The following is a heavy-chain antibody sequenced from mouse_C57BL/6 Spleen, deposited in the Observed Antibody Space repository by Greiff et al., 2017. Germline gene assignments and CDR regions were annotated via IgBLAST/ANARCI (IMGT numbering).Heavy chain of an antibody. D-gene: IGHD1-1*01. V-gene: IGHV1-55*01. J-gene: IGHJ4*01. Sequence: QVHVKQPGAELVKPGASVKLSCKASGYTFTSYWITWVKQRPGQGLEWIGDIYPGSGSTNYNEKFKSKATLTVDTSSSTAYRQLSSLTSEDSAVYYCARNSYGSSYCAMDYWGQGTSVTVSS. CDR2: IYPGSGST. CDR1: GYTFTSYW. CDR3: ARNSYGSSYCAMDY.